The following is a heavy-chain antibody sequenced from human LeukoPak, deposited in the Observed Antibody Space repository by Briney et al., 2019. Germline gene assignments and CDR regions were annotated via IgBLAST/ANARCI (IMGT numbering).Heavy chain of an antibody. V-gene: IGHV3-9*01. D-gene: IGHD1-26*01. CDR2: ISYSSGSI. CDR3: AKDRGGSSELGDAFDV. J-gene: IGHJ3*01. Sequence: GGSLRLSCAASGFTFDNYAMHWVRKAPGKGLEWVSGISYSSGSIGYVDSVKGQFTISRDNAKNSLYLQMNSLRVEDTALYYCAKDRGGSSELGDAFDVWGQGTMVRVSS. CDR1: GFTFDNYA.